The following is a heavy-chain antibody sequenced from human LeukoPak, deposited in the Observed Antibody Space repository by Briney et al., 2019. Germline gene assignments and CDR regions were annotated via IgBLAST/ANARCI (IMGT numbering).Heavy chain of an antibody. J-gene: IGHJ4*02. V-gene: IGHV3-30*03. CDR2: ISYDGSNK. D-gene: IGHD1-26*01. CDR3: TTRGGSFSIFDY. Sequence: GGSLRLSCAASGFTFSSYGMHWVRQAPGKGLEWVAVISYDGSNKYYADSVKGRFTISRDNSKNTLYLQMNSLKTEDTAVYYCTTRGGSFSIFDYWGQGTLVIVSS. CDR1: GFTFSSYG.